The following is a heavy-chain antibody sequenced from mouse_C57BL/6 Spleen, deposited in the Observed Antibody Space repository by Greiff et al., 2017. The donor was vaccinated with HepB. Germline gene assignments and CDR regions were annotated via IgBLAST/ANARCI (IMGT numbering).Heavy chain of an antibody. J-gene: IGHJ4*01. CDR3: ARSRYYYGSSSGAMDY. CDR2: IYPGSGST. CDR1: GYTFTGYW. V-gene: IGHV1-55*01. Sequence: VQLQQPGAELVKPGASVKMSCKASGYTFTGYWITGVKQRPGQGLEWIGDIYPGSGSTTYNEKFKSKATLTVDTSSSTAYMQLSSLTSEDSAVYYCARSRYYYGSSSGAMDYWGQGTSVTVSS. D-gene: IGHD1-1*01.